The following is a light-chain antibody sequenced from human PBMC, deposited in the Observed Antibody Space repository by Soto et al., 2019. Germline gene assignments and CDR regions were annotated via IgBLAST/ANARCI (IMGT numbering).Light chain of an antibody. J-gene: IGLJ3*02. CDR2: DVS. CDR3: AAYTTSSTLV. V-gene: IGLV2-14*03. CDR1: SADVGAFDY. Sequence: QSALTQPASVSGSPGQSITISCAGTSADVGAFDYVSWYQHHPGKVPKLMIYDVSDRPSGASTRLSGSKSANMASLTISGLQADDEADYYCAAYTTSSTLVFGGGTKLTVL.